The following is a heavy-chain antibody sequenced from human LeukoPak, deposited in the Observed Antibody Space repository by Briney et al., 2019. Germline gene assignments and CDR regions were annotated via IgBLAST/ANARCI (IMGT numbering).Heavy chain of an antibody. Sequence: GGSLRLSCAASGFTFSDYNMRWIRQAPGKGLEWVSNISGSGSGGSTYYADSVKGRFTISRDNSKNTLYLQMNSLRAEDTAVYYCAKSGYNRFDYWGQGTLVTVSS. J-gene: IGHJ4*02. CDR1: GFTFSDYN. D-gene: IGHD5-24*01. CDR3: AKSGYNRFDY. CDR2: ISGSGSGGST. V-gene: IGHV3-23*01.